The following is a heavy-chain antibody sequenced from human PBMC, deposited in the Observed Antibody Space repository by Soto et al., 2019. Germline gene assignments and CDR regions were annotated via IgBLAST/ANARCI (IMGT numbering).Heavy chain of an antibody. Sequence: QVQLVQSGAEVKKPESSVKVSCKAPGGTFSTYAISWVRQAPGQGLEWMGGIIPMFGTANYAQRFQDRVTITADESTNPVHRALSSLRSEDTAVYFCASGIQLWLRRINNGYSGWGQGTLVTVSS. CDR3: ASGIQLWLRRINNGYSG. J-gene: IGHJ4*02. D-gene: IGHD5-18*01. V-gene: IGHV1-69*12. CDR2: IIPMFGTA. CDR1: GGTFSTYA.